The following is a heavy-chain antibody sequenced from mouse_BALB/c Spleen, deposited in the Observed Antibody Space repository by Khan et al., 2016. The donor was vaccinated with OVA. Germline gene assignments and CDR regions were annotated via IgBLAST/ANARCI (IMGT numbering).Heavy chain of an antibody. J-gene: IGHJ3*01. CDR1: GHAFSNYW. CDR2: IYPGDGNT. V-gene: IGHV1-80*01. D-gene: IGHD2-3*01. CDR3: AREGYDGYYRAWFAY. Sequence: VQLQESGAELVRPGSSVKISCKASGHAFSNYWMHWVKQRPGQGLEWIGQIYPGDGNTHYNGNFKGKATLTVDKSSSTAYMQLSSLTSEDSAVYFCAREGYDGYYRAWFAYWGQGTLVTVS.